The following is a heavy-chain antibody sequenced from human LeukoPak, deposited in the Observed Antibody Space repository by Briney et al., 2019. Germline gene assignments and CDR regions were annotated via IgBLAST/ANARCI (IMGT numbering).Heavy chain of an antibody. V-gene: IGHV4-30-4*01. CDR2: IYYSGST. J-gene: IGHJ6*02. CDR1: GGSIGSGDYY. Sequence: NPSQTLSLTCTVSGGSIGSGDYYWRWIRQPPGKGLEWIGYIYYSGSTYYNPSLKSRITLSVDTSKNQFSLKLTSVTAADTAVYYCASSPHDSTHQYYYYYGMDVWGQGTTVTVSS. CDR3: ASSPHDSTHQYYYYYGMDV. D-gene: IGHD3-22*01.